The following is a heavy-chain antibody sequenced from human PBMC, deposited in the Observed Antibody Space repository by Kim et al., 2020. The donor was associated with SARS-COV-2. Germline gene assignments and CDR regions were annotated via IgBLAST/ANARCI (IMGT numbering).Heavy chain of an antibody. V-gene: IGHV1-18*01. Sequence: ASVKVSCKASGYTFTSYGISWVRQAPGQGLEWMGWISAYNGNTNYAQKLQGRVTMTTDTSTSTAYMELRSLRSDDTAVYYCARHHKYCTNGVCYTPPAFDYWGQGTLVTVSS. CDR3: ARHHKYCTNGVCYTPPAFDY. D-gene: IGHD2-8*01. J-gene: IGHJ4*02. CDR2: ISAYNGNT. CDR1: GYTFTSYG.